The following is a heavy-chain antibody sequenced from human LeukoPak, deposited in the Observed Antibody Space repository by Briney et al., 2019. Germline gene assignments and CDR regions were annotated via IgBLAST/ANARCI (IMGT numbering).Heavy chain of an antibody. J-gene: IGHJ4*02. D-gene: IGHD2-2*01. Sequence: VASVKLSCEASGYTFTVFYINCVRHAPGQGLERMLWLPPYTGAAPYAQKFKGRVAVARDASISTAYMGLGRLTSADTAVYYCASRDSCSGSSCVVDDWGQGSLVTVYS. CDR3: ASRDSCSGSSCVVDD. V-gene: IGHV1-2*02. CDR2: LPPYTGAA. CDR1: GYTFTVFY.